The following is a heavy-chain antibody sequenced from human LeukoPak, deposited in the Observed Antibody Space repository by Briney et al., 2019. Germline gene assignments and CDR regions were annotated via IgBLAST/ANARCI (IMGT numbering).Heavy chain of an antibody. D-gene: IGHD3-22*01. Sequence: PGRSLRLSCAASGFTFSNYGMHWVRQAPGKGLEWVAVISYDGSNKYYADSVKGRFTISRDNSKNTLYLQMNSLRAEDTAVYYCARPILPNYYDSSGYHWSAFDIWGQGTMVTVSS. CDR2: ISYDGSNK. V-gene: IGHV3-30*19. CDR1: GFTFSNYG. J-gene: IGHJ3*02. CDR3: ARPILPNYYDSSGYHWSAFDI.